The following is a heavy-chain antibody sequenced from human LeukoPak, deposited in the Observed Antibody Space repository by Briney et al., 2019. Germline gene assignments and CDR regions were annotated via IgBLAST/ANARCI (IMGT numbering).Heavy chain of an antibody. J-gene: IGHJ4*02. CDR3: AREDLIVVVPAVIGDY. Sequence: GGSLRLSCAASGFTFSSYAMHWVRQAPGKGLEWVAVISYDGSNKYYADSVKGRFTISRDNSKNTLYLQMNSLRAEDTAVYYCAREDLIVVVPAVIGDYWGQGTLVTVSS. D-gene: IGHD2-2*01. CDR1: GFTFSSYA. CDR2: ISYDGSNK. V-gene: IGHV3-30-3*01.